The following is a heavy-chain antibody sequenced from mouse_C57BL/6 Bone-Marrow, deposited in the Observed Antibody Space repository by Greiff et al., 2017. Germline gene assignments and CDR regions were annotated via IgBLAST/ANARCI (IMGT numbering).Heavy chain of an antibody. CDR2: IYPRSGNT. D-gene: IGHD1-1*01. CDR1: GYTFTSYG. J-gene: IGHJ2*01. V-gene: IGHV1-81*01. CDR3: ARQYYGSHDY. Sequence: LQESGAELARPGASVKLSCKASGYTFTSYGISWVKQRTGQGLEWIGEIYPRSGNTYYNEKFKGKATLTADKSSSTAYMELRSLTSEYSAVYFCARQYYGSHDYWGQGTTLTVSS.